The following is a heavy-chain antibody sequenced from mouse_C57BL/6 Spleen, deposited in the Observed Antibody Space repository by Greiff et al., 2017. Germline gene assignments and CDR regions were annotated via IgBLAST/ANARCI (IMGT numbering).Heavy chain of an antibody. Sequence: QVQLQQPGAELVRPGSSVNLSCKASGYTFTSYWMHWVKQRPIQGLEWIGNIDPSDSETHYNQKFKDKATLTVDKSSSTAYMQLSSLTSEDSAVYYCARRGSSGYFDYWGQGTTLTVSS. CDR2: IDPSDSET. CDR1: GYTFTSYW. CDR3: ARRGSSGYFDY. D-gene: IGHD1-1*01. V-gene: IGHV1-52*01. J-gene: IGHJ2*01.